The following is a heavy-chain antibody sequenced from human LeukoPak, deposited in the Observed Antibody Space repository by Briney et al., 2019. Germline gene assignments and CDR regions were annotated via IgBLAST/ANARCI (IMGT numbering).Heavy chain of an antibody. D-gene: IGHD6-19*01. CDR3: ARDFGTTGWHTFDY. J-gene: IGHJ4*02. Sequence: SQTLSLTCVVSGDSVSSKNGAWNWIRQSPSRGLEWLGRTYYRSKWYNDYAESMEGRMTISQDTSKNQYSLHLDSVTPDDTAVYYCARDFGTTGWHTFDYWGQGTLVTVSP. V-gene: IGHV6-1*01. CDR2: TYYRSKWYN. CDR1: GDSVSSKNGA.